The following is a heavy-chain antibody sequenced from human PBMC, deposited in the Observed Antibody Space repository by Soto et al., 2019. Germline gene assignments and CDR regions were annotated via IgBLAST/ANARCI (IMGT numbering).Heavy chain of an antibody. V-gene: IGHV4-34*01. CDR3: ACLIAARRGYYYYYGMEV. J-gene: IGHJ6*02. Sequence: SETLSLTCAVYGGSFSGYYWSLIRQPPGEGLEWIREIHHSGSTNYNPSLKSRVTISVDTSKNQFSLNLSSVTTADTAVDYCACLIAARRGYYYYYGMEVWGQGT. CDR2: IHHSGST. D-gene: IGHD6-6*01. CDR1: GGSFSGYY.